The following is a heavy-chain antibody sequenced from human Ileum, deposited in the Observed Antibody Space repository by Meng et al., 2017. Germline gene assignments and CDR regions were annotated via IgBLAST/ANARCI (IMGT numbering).Heavy chain of an antibody. CDR2: ISSSARNT. CDR1: GFIFSSSG. V-gene: IGHV3-23*04. CDR3: AKDPDELDS. J-gene: IGHJ4*02. Sequence: GQLGGSGGGLVQPGGSLSLSFAASGFIFSSSGMNWVRQAPGKGLEWVSSISSSARNTYYADSVMGRFTISRDNSKNTVYLQMTSLRVEDTAVYYCAKDPDELDSWGQGTLVTVSS.